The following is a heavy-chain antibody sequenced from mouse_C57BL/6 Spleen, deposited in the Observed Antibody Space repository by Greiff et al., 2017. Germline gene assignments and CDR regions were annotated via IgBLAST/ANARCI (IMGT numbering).Heavy chain of an antibody. CDR2: IWGDGST. CDR1: GFSLTSYG. Sequence: VKVVESGPGLVAPSQSLSITCTVSGFSLTSYGVSWVRQPPGKGLEWLGVIWGDGSTNSHSALISRLSISKDNSKSQVFLKLNSLQTDDTATYYCAKTGRRGLYYAMDYWGQGTSVTVSS. CDR3: AKTGRRGLYYAMDY. J-gene: IGHJ4*01. V-gene: IGHV2-3*01. D-gene: IGHD3-3*01.